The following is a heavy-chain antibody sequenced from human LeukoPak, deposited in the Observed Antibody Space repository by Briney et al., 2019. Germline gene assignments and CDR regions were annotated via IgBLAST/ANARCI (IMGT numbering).Heavy chain of an antibody. CDR2: ISGSGGST. CDR1: GFTFSSYA. Sequence: GGSLRLSXAASGFTFSSYAMSWVRQAPGKGLEWVSAISGSGGSTYYADSVKGRFTISRDNSKNTLYLQMNSLRAEDTAVYYCAKGLGSGSFLFDYWGQGTLVTVSS. CDR3: AKGLGSGSFLFDY. J-gene: IGHJ4*02. V-gene: IGHV3-23*01. D-gene: IGHD3-10*02.